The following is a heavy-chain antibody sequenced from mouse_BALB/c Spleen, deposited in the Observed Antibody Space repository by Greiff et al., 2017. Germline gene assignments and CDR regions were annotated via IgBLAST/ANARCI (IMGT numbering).Heavy chain of an antibody. CDR2: ISSGGGST. V-gene: IGHV5-12-1*01. D-gene: IGHD1-1*01. CDR1: GFAFSSYD. CDR3: ARHITTVVASRWYFDV. Sequence: EVKLVESGGGLVKPGGSLKLSCAASGFAFSSYDMSWVRQTPEKRLEWVAYISSGGGSTYYPDTVKGRFTISRDNAKNTLYLQMSSLKSEDTAMYYCARHITTVVASRWYFDVWGAGTTVTVSS. J-gene: IGHJ1*01.